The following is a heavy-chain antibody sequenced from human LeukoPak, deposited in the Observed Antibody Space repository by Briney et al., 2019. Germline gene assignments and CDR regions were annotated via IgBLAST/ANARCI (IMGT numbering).Heavy chain of an antibody. CDR3: TRGSYDVLTGRSTLGEY. V-gene: IGHV4-39*01. J-gene: IGHJ4*02. CDR1: GDSITGSSYY. Sequence: SETLSLTCTVSGDSITGSSYYWGWIRQSPGKGLEWIGNIYYSGSTYYNSSLKSRVTISIDTSKIQFSLGLTSVTAADTAVYYCTRGSYDVLTGRSTLGEYWGQGTLVAVSS. D-gene: IGHD3-9*01. CDR2: IYYSGST.